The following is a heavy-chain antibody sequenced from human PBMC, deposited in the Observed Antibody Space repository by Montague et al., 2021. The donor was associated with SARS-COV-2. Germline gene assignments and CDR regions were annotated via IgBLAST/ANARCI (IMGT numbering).Heavy chain of an antibody. Sequence: PPLVKPTQTLTLTCTFSGFSVSTSGLCVSWIRQPPGKALEWLALIDWDDDTYYSTSLKTRLTISKYTSKNQVVLTMTNMGPVDTGTYYCARIPEYSSGGGPDWYFDLWGRGTLVTVSS. CDR2: IDWDDDT. D-gene: IGHD6-19*01. CDR3: ARIPEYSSGGGPDWYFDL. V-gene: IGHV2-70*01. CDR1: GFSVSTSGLC. J-gene: IGHJ2*01.